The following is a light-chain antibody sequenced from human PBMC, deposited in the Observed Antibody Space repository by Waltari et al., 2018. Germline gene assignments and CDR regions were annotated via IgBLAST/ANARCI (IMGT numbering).Light chain of an antibody. CDR1: SSNIGSNS. Sequence: QSVLTQPPSASGTPGQRVTISCSGSSSNIGSNSVTWYQQLPGTAPKIIIYRNNERPSGFPDRFSGSQSGTSASLAISGLQSEDEADYYCASWDDSLNGFYVFGTGTNVAVL. V-gene: IGLV1-44*01. J-gene: IGLJ1*01. CDR3: ASWDDSLNGFYV. CDR2: RNN.